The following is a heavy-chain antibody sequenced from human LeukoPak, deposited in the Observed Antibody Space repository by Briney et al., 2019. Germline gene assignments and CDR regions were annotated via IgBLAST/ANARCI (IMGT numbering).Heavy chain of an antibody. D-gene: IGHD4-23*01. CDR1: GFTFSSYA. Sequence: GGSLRLSCAASGFTFSSYAMSWVRQAPGKGLEWVSAISDSGVTTYYADSVKGRFTISRDNSKNTLYLQMNSLRAEDTAVYYCAKEKTTVITPGIDYWGQGTMVTVSS. J-gene: IGHJ4*02. CDR2: ISDSGVTT. V-gene: IGHV3-23*01. CDR3: AKEKTTVITPGIDY.